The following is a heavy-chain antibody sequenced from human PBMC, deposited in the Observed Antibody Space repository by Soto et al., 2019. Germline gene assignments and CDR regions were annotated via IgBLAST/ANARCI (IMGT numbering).Heavy chain of an antibody. CDR1: GGSISSYY. CDR2: IYYSGST. J-gene: IGHJ4*02. CDR3: ARVRWLVLDY. V-gene: IGHV4-59*12. D-gene: IGHD6-19*01. Sequence: SETLSLTCTVSGGSISSYYWSWIRQPPGKGLEWIGYIYYSGSTNYNPSLKSRFTISRDNAKNSLYLQMNSLRAEDTAVYYCARVRWLVLDYWGQGTLVTVSS.